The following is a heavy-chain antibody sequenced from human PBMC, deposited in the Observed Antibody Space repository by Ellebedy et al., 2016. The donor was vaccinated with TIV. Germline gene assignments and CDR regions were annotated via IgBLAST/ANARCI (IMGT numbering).Heavy chain of an antibody. CDR1: GFTLSTYG. Sequence: PGGSLRLSCVASGFTLSTYGMHWVRQTPNKGLEWVAFISTNGREKYYIDSVKVRLTISRDISKNTLYLQMNSLRVDDTAVYYCAEEGGSSRGASGMDVWGQGTAVVVSS. CDR3: AEEGGSSRGASGMDV. D-gene: IGHD6-6*01. J-gene: IGHJ6*02. CDR2: ISTNGREK. V-gene: IGHV3-30*18.